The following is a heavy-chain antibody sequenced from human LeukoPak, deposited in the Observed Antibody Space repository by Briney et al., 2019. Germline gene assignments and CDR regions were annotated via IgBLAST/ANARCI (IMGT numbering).Heavy chain of an antibody. CDR3: AKETKTRGGPIDY. D-gene: IGHD2-2*01. J-gene: IGHJ4*02. CDR2: INTDGSST. V-gene: IGHV3-74*01. Sequence: GGSLRLSCAASGFTFSSYWMHWVRQAPGKGLVWVSRINTDGSSTSYADSVKGRFTISRDNSKNTLFLQMNSLRVEDTAVYYCAKETKTRGGPIDYWGQGTLVTVSS. CDR1: GFTFSSYW.